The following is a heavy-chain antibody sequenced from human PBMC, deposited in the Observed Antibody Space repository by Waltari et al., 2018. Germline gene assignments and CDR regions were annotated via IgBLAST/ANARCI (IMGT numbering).Heavy chain of an antibody. CDR2: IWYDGSNK. CDR1: GFTFSSYG. J-gene: IGHJ3*02. CDR3: AKEEWVYALDI. V-gene: IGHV3-30*18. Sequence: QVQLVESGGGVVQPGRSLSRSCAASGFTFSSYGMPWVRQAPGKGLEWVAVIWYDGSNKYYADSVKGRFTISRDNSKNTLYLQMNSLRAEDTAVYYCAKEEWVYALDIWGQGTMVTVSS. D-gene: IGHD2-8*01.